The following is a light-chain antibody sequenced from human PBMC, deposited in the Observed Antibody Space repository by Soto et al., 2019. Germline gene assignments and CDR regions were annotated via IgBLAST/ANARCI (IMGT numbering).Light chain of an antibody. Sequence: QSVLPQPPSASGTPGPRVTLSCSGGSSNIGINPVNWFQQLPGTAPTLLIYNNHPRPSGVPDRFSASKSGTSASLAISGLQSEDEADYYWAAWDDSPNSHVGFGGGTKLTVL. CDR1: SSNIGINP. CDR3: AAWDDSPNSHVG. V-gene: IGLV1-44*01. J-gene: IGLJ2*01. CDR2: NNH.